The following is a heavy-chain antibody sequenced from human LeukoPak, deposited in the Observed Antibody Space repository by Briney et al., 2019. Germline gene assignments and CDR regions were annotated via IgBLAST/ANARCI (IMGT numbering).Heavy chain of an antibody. CDR1: GFTFSSYA. CDR3: ARDWDYDFWSGPGAFDI. J-gene: IGHJ3*02. Sequence: PGRSLRLSCAASGFTFSSYAMHWVRQAPGKGLEWVAVISYDGSNKYYADSVKGRFTISRDNSKNTLYLQMNSLRAEDTAVYYCARDWDYDFWSGPGAFDIWGQGTMVTVSS. CDR2: ISYDGSNK. D-gene: IGHD3-3*01. V-gene: IGHV3-30-3*01.